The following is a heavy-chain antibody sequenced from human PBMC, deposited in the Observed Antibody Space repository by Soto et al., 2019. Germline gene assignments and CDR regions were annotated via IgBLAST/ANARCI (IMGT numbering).Heavy chain of an antibody. CDR3: ARLSRSGYIGMDV. Sequence: SEPLSLTCTVSGGSISSSSYYWGWIRQPPGKGLEWIGSIYYSGSTYYNPSLKSRVTISVDTSKNQFSLKLSSVTAADTAVYYCARLSRSGYIGMDVWGQGTTVTVSS. CDR2: IYYSGST. CDR1: GGSISSSSYY. V-gene: IGHV4-39*01. D-gene: IGHD3-3*01. J-gene: IGHJ6*02.